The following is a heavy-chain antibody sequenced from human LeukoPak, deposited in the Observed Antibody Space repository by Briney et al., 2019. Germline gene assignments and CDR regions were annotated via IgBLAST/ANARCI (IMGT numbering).Heavy chain of an antibody. V-gene: IGHV1-69*04. CDR2: IIPILGIA. Sequence: GASVKVSCKASGGTFSSYAISWVRQAPGQGPEWMGRIIPILGIANYAQKFQGRVTITADKSTSTAYMELSSLRSEDTAVYYCARGPKLGFADWGQGTLVTVSS. CDR1: GGTFSSYA. D-gene: IGHD1-1*01. CDR3: ARGPKLGFAD. J-gene: IGHJ5*02.